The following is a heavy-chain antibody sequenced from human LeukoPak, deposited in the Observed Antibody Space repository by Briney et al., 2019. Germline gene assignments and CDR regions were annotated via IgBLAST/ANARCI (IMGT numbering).Heavy chain of an antibody. CDR1: GYTFTSYG. V-gene: IGHV1-18*01. CDR3: ARVFEDDILTGYYIDP. Sequence: GASVKVSRKASGYTFTSYGISWVRQAPAQGLEWMGWISATNGNRNYAQKLQGRVTETTDTSTSTAYMELRSLRTDDTAVYYCARVFEDDILTGYYIDPWGQGTLVTVSS. J-gene: IGHJ5*02. D-gene: IGHD3-9*01. CDR2: ISATNGNR.